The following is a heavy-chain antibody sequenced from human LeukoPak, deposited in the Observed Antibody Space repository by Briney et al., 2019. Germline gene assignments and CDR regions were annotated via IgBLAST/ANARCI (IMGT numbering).Heavy chain of an antibody. V-gene: IGHV1-18*01. D-gene: IGHD1-26*01. J-gene: IGHJ6*03. CDR2: ISAHNGNA. CDR1: GYTFTSYG. Sequence: ASVKVSCKTSGYTFTSYGINWVRQAPGQGLEWMGRISAHNGNANYAQKFQGRVTMTRDTSISTAYMELSRLRSDDTAVYYCARGVGATRYYYYYMDVWGKGTTVTVSS. CDR3: ARGVGATRYYYYYMDV.